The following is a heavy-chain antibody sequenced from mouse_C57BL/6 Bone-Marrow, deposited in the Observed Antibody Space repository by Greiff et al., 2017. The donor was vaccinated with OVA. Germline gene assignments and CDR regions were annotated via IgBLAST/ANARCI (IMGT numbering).Heavy chain of an antibody. CDR2: IRSKSNNYAT. CDR1: GFSFNTFA. Sequence: EVKLMESGGGLVQPKGSLKLSCAAFGFSFNTFAMNWVRQAPGKGLEWVALIRSKSNNYATYYSASVKDRFTISRDDSESMLYLQTNNVKTEANAIYNCVIFDSYYDYFDYWCKGTTPKVTS. J-gene: IGHJ2*01. D-gene: IGHD2-12*01. V-gene: IGHV10-1*01. CDR3: VIFDSYYDYFDY.